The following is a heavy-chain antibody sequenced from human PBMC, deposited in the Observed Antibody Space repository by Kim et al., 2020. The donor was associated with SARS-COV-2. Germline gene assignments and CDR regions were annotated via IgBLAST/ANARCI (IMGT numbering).Heavy chain of an antibody. D-gene: IGHD2-15*01. CDR3: ARGGGGPYFFDC. Sequence: YDDPVKERFTISRDNAKNTVFLQMSGQRAEDTAIYYCARGGGGPYFFDCWGQGTLVTVSS. V-gene: IGHV3-74*01. J-gene: IGHJ4*02.